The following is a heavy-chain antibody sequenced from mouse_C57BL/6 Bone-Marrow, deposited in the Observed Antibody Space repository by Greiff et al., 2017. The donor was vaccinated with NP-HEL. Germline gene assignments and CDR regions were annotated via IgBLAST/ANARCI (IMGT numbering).Heavy chain of an antibody. CDR3: ARRRGSYYSNYVFAY. Sequence: VQLQQSGAELARPGASVKMSCKASGYTFTSYTMHWVKQRPGQGLEWIGYINPSSGYTKYNQKFKDKATLTADKSSSTAYMQLSSLTSEDSAVYYGARRRGSYYSNYVFAYWGQGTLVTVSA. CDR1: GYTFTSYT. CDR2: INPSSGYT. J-gene: IGHJ3*01. D-gene: IGHD2-5*01. V-gene: IGHV1-4*01.